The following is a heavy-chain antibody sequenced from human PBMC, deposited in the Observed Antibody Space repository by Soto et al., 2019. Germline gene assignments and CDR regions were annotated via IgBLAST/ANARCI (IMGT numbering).Heavy chain of an antibody. CDR2: IYYSGST. CDR1: GGSISSGDYY. D-gene: IGHD2-2*01. Sequence: SETLSLTCTVSGGSISSGDYYWSWIRQPPGKGLEWIGYIYYSGSTYYNPSLKSRVTISVDTSKNQFSLKPSSVTAADTAVYYCARGIVVVPAAIDYYGMDVWGQGTTVTVSS. J-gene: IGHJ6*02. V-gene: IGHV4-30-4*01. CDR3: ARGIVVVPAAIDYYGMDV.